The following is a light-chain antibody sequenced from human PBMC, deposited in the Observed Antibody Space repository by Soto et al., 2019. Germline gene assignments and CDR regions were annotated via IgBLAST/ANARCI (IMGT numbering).Light chain of an antibody. V-gene: IGKV1-33*01. CDR2: DAS. CDR1: QDISNY. Sequence: DIQMTQSPSSLSASVGDRVTITCQASQDISNYLNWYQQKPGKAPKLLIYDASNLETGVPSRFSCSGSGTDFTFTIISLQPEDIATYYCQQYDNLPLSFCGGTKVEIK. CDR3: QQYDNLPLS. J-gene: IGKJ4*01.